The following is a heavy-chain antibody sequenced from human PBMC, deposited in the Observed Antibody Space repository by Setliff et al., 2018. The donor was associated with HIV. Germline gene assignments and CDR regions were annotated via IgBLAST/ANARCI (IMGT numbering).Heavy chain of an antibody. CDR1: GDSIGSYS. CDR2: IYASGSV. D-gene: IGHD1-26*01. Sequence: PSETLSLTCTVSGDSIGSYSWNWIRQPPGKGLEWIGYIYASGSVNYNPSLNSRVTISVDTSKNQFSVKLNSVTAADTAVYYCARSKISGSNHETYGFDVWGQGTTVTVSS. CDR3: ARSKISGSNHETYGFDV. V-gene: IGHV4-4*09. J-gene: IGHJ6*02.